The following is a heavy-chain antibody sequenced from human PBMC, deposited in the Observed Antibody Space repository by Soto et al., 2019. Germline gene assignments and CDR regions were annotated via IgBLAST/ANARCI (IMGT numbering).Heavy chain of an antibody. J-gene: IGHJ6*02. CDR2: MNPNSGNT. D-gene: IGHD4-4*01. V-gene: IGHV1-8*01. CDR1: GYTFTSYD. Sequence: ASVKVSCKASGYTFTSYDINWVRQATGQGLEWMGWMNPNSGNTGYAQKFQGRVTMTRNTSISTAYMELSSLRSEDTAVYYCARASSNYVYYYYGMDVWGQGTTVTVSS. CDR3: ARASSNYVYYYYGMDV.